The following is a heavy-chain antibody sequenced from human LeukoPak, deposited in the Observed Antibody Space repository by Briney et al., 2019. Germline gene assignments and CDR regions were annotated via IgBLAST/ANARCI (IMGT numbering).Heavy chain of an antibody. Sequence: ASVKVSCKASGYTFTSYDINWVRQATGQGLEWMGWMNPNSGNTGYAQKLQGRVTMTTDTSTSTAYMELRSLRSDDTAVYYCARDLSDGGYDLGFDYWGQGTLVTVSS. V-gene: IGHV1-8*02. CDR3: ARDLSDGGYDLGFDY. CDR1: GYTFTSYD. J-gene: IGHJ4*02. CDR2: MNPNSGNT. D-gene: IGHD5-12*01.